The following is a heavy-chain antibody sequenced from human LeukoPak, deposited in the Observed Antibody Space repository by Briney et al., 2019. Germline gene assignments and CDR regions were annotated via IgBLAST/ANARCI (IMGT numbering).Heavy chain of an antibody. Sequence: KASETLSLTCAVYGGSFSGYYWSWIRQPPGKGLEWIGEINHSGSTNYNPSLKSRVTISVDTSKNQFSLKLSSVTAADTAVYYCARGRVSRSYFDYWGQGTLVTVSS. CDR3: ARGRVSRSYFDY. J-gene: IGHJ4*02. CDR1: GGSFSGYY. D-gene: IGHD3-3*01. V-gene: IGHV4-34*01. CDR2: INHSGST.